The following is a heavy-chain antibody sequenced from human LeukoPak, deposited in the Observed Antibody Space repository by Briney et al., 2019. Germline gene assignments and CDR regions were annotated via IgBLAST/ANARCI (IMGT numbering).Heavy chain of an antibody. Sequence: SETLSLTCTVSGDSITSSVYYWGWIRQPPGKGLEWIGSVNFIDGAYYNSSLKSRVTISVDTSKNQFSLKLSSVTAADTAVYYCASNLGSGSYYSGPFDYWGQGTLVTVSS. D-gene: IGHD3-10*02. J-gene: IGHJ4*02. CDR2: VNFIDGA. CDR3: ASNLGSGSYYSGPFDY. CDR1: GDSITSSVYY. V-gene: IGHV4-39*01.